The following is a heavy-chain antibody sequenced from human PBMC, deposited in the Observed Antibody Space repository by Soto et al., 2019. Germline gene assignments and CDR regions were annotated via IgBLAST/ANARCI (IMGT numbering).Heavy chain of an antibody. J-gene: IGHJ3*02. Sequence: SETLSLTCTVSGGSISSGGYYWSWIRQHPGKGLEWIGYIYYSGSTYYNPSLKSRVTISVDTSKNQFSLKLSSVTAADAAVYYWTGGGTIFGVVTLFDIWGQGTMVTVSS. CDR3: TGGGTIFGVVTLFDI. D-gene: IGHD3-3*01. V-gene: IGHV4-31*03. CDR2: IYYSGST. CDR1: GGSISSGGYY.